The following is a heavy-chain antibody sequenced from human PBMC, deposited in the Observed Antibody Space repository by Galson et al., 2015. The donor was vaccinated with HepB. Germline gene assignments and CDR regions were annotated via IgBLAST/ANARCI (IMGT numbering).Heavy chain of an antibody. D-gene: IGHD3-3*01. CDR3: ARANYDFWSGYLLYYYYYYMDV. V-gene: IGHV1-18*01. CDR1: GYTFTSYG. Sequence: SVKVSCKASGYTFTSYGISWVRQAPGQGLEWMGWISAYDGNTNYAQKLQGRVTMTTDTSTSTAYMELRSLRSDDTAVYYCARANYDFWSGYLLYYYYYYMDVWGKGTTVTVSS. J-gene: IGHJ6*03. CDR2: ISAYDGNT.